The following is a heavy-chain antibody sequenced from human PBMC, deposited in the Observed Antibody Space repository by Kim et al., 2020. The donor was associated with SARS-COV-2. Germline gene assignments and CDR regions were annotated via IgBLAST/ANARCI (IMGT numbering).Heavy chain of an antibody. Sequence: ASVKVSCKASGYTFTDYTIHWVRQAPGQRLEWMGWINAAYGNTKCSQNFQGRVTITRDTSASTAYMELSSLRSEDTAVYYCARGGSSTWSTVYYYFAMDVWGQGTTVTVSS. CDR1: GYTFTDYT. V-gene: IGHV1-3*01. J-gene: IGHJ6*02. CDR2: INAAYGNT. D-gene: IGHD6-13*01. CDR3: ARGGSSTWSTVYYYFAMDV.